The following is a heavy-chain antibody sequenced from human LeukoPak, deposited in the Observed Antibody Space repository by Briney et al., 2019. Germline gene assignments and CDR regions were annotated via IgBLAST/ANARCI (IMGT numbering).Heavy chain of an antibody. J-gene: IGHJ4*02. D-gene: IGHD3-16*01. Sequence: GGSLRLSCAASGFTFTTYWMSWVRQFPGKGLEWVANIKQDGSEKYYVDSVKGRFTISRDNAKNSLYLQMISLRAEDTAVYYCARGLSPWYFDYWGQGTLVTVSS. CDR3: ARGLSPWYFDY. CDR2: IKQDGSEK. CDR1: GFTFTTYW. V-gene: IGHV3-7*01.